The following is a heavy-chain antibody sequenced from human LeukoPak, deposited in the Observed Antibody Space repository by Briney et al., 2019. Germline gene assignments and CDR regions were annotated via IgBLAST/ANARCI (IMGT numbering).Heavy chain of an antibody. J-gene: IGHJ6*02. CDR1: GGSFSGYY. CDR3: ARVWAVATPLGMDV. V-gene: IGHV4-34*01. D-gene: IGHD5-12*01. Sequence: SETLSLTCAVYGGSFSGYYWSWIRQPPGKGLEWIGEINHSGSTNYNPSLKSRVTISVDTSKNQFSLKLSSVTAADTAVYYCARVWAVATPLGMDVWGQGTTVTVSS. CDR2: INHSGST.